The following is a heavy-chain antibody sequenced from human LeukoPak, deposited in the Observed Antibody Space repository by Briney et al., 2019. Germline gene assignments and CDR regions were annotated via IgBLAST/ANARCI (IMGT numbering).Heavy chain of an antibody. CDR1: GYTFTGYY. CDR3: ARDRGRIAVAGSLAWFDP. V-gene: IGHV1-2*06. J-gene: IGHJ5*02. Sequence: ASVKVSCKASGYTFTGYYMHWVRQAPGQGLEWMGRIIPNSGGTNYAQKFQGRVTMTRDTSISTAYMELSRLRSDDTAVYYCARDRGRIAVAGSLAWFDPWGQGTLVTVSS. CDR2: IIPNSGGT. D-gene: IGHD6-19*01.